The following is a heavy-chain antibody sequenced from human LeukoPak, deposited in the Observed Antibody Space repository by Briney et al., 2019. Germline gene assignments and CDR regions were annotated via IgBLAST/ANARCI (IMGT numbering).Heavy chain of an antibody. CDR2: INWNGGST. D-gene: IGHD3-10*01. CDR3: ARRRYGSGSTYFDY. J-gene: IGHJ4*02. V-gene: IGHV3-20*04. Sequence: GGSLRLSCAASGFTFDDYGMSWVRQAPGKGLEWVSGINWNGGSTGYADSVKGRFTISRDNAKNSLYLQMNSLRAEDTALYYCARRRYGSGSTYFDYWGQGTLVTVSS. CDR1: GFTFDDYG.